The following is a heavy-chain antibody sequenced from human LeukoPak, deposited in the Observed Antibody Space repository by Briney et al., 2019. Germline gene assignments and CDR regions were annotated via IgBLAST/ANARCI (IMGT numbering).Heavy chain of an antibody. CDR2: SHYSKTT. V-gene: IGHV4-59*08. CDR3: AKHAGNHYGDFFDY. CDR1: DGSITNYY. Sequence: SETLSLTCTVSDGSITNYYWSWIRHPPRKGLELIAYSHYSKTTTYHPSLRSRATVTVHAPKHQSTFELMSVTAADTAVYYCAKHAGNHYGDFFDYWGQGTLVTVSS. J-gene: IGHJ4*02. D-gene: IGHD4-17*01.